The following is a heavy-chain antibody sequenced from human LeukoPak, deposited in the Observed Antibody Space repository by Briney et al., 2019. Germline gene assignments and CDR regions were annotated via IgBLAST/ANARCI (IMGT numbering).Heavy chain of an antibody. J-gene: IGHJ4*02. CDR3: ARDRVGATDYFDY. V-gene: IGHV3-30-3*01. CDR1: GFTFSSYA. CDR2: ISYDGSNK. Sequence: GGSLRLSCAAYGFTFSSYAMHWVRQAPGKGLEWVAVISYDGSNKYYADSVKGRFTISRDNSKNTLYLQMNSLRAEDTAVYYCARDRVGATDYFDYWGQGTLVTVSS. D-gene: IGHD1-26*01.